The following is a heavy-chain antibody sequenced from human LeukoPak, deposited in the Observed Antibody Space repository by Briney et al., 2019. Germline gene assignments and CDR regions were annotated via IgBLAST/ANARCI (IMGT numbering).Heavy chain of an antibody. CDR2: MLYHGSNK. D-gene: IGHD1-26*01. V-gene: IGHV3-33*01. CDR1: GFTFSSYG. CDR3: ARDDGSGSYIDY. Sequence: GGSLRLSCAASGFTFSSYGMHWVRQAPGKGLEWVAVMLYHGSNKYYADSVKGRFTISRDNSKNTLFLQMNSLRAEDTAVYYCARDDGSGSYIDYWGQGTLVTVSA. J-gene: IGHJ4*02.